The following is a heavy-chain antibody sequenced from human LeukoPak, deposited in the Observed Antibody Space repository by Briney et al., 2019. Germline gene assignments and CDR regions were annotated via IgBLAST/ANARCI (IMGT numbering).Heavy chain of an antibody. CDR3: ARLGYSGYDYAGNYFDY. D-gene: IGHD5-12*01. J-gene: IGHJ4*02. V-gene: IGHV4-34*01. CDR2: IDESGST. Sequence: SETLSLTCDVYGVSFSDYYWSWIRQPPGKGLEWIGEIDESGSTNYNPSLKSRVTISIDTSKNQFSLKLSSVTAADTAVYHCARLGYSGYDYAGNYFDYWGRGTLVTVSS. CDR1: GVSFSDYY.